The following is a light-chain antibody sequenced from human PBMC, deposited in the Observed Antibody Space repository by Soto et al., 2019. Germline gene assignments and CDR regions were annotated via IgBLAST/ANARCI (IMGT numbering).Light chain of an antibody. Sequence: DIVMTQSPDSLAVSLGERATINCKSSQSVLYSSNNKNHLAWYQQKPGQPPNLLIYWASTRESGVPDRFSGSGSETDFTLTISSLQAEDVAVYYCQQYFTTPITFGQGTRLEIK. CDR1: QSVLYSSNNKNH. J-gene: IGKJ5*01. CDR2: WAS. V-gene: IGKV4-1*01. CDR3: QQYFTTPIT.